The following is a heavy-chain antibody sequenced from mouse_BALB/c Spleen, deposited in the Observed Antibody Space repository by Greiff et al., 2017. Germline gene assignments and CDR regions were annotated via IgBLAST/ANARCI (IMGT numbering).Heavy chain of an antibody. CDR2: ISSGGGST. D-gene: IGHD1-2*01. Sequence: DVQLVESGGGLVKPGGSLKLSCAASGFAFSSYDMSWVRQTPEKRLEWVAYISSGGGSTYYPDTVKGRFTISRDNAKNTLYLQMSSLKSEDTAMYYCARQGTATDYWGQGTTLTVSS. CDR1: GFAFSSYD. CDR3: ARQGTATDY. J-gene: IGHJ2*01. V-gene: IGHV5-12-1*01.